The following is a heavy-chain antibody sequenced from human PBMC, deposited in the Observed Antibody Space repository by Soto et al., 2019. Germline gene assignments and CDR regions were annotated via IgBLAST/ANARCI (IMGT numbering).Heavy chain of an antibody. Sequence: AGGSLRLSCAASGFTFSSYAMHWVRQAPGKGLEWVAVISYDGSNKYYADSVKGRFTISRDNSKNTLYLQMNSLRAEDTAVYYCARDHDYGDYVIYYYFDYWGQGTLVTVSS. CDR3: ARDHDYGDYVIYYYFDY. J-gene: IGHJ4*02. CDR1: GFTFSSYA. CDR2: ISYDGSNK. V-gene: IGHV3-30-3*01. D-gene: IGHD4-17*01.